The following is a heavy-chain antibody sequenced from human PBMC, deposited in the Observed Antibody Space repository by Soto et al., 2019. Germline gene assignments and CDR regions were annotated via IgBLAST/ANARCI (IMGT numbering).Heavy chain of an antibody. D-gene: IGHD3-10*01. CDR1: GFTFSNAW. Sequence: GGSLRLSCAASGFTFSNAWMSWVRQAPGKGLEWVGRIKSKTDGGTTDYAAPVKGRFTISRDDSKNTLYLQMNSLKTEDTAVYYCTSVVVTMVRGVIIRFDPWGQGTLVTVSS. CDR3: TSVVVTMVRGVIIRFDP. J-gene: IGHJ5*02. CDR2: IKSKTDGGTT. V-gene: IGHV3-15*01.